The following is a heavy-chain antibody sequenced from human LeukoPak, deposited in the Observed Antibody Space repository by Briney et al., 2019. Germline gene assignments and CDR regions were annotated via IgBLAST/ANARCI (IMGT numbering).Heavy chain of an antibody. Sequence: GGSLRLSCAASGFTFSSYAMSWVRQAPGKGLEWVSAISGSAGSTDYADSVKGRFTISRDNSKNTLYLQMNSLGADDTAVYYCARGGAARFDYWGQGTLVTVSS. D-gene: IGHD5-18*01. CDR2: ISGSAGST. J-gene: IGHJ4*02. V-gene: IGHV3-23*01. CDR1: GFTFSSYA. CDR3: ARGGAARFDY.